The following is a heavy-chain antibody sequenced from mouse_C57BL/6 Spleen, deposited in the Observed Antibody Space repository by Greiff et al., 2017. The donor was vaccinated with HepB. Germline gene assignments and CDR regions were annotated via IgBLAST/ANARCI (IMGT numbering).Heavy chain of an antibody. CDR3: TTYYYGSSPSDY. CDR1: GFNIKDYY. J-gene: IGHJ2*01. V-gene: IGHV14-1*01. D-gene: IGHD1-1*01. CDR2: IDPEDGDT. Sequence: VQLQQSGAELVRPGASVKLSCTASGFNIKDYYMHWVKQRPEQGLEWIGRIDPEDGDTEYAPKFQGKATMTADTSSNPAYLQLSSLTSEDTAVYYCTTYYYGSSPSDYWGQGTTLTVSS.